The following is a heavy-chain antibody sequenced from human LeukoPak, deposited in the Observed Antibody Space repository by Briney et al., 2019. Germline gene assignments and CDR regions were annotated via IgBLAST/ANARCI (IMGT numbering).Heavy chain of an antibody. CDR3: ARGDGYCSAGTCRALDI. J-gene: IGHJ3*02. V-gene: IGHV4-59*01. Sequence: SETLSLTCTVSGGSISSYYWSWIRQPPGKGLEWIGYIYYSGSTNYNPSLKSRVTISVDTSKNQFSLKLSSVTAADTAVYYCARGDGYCSAGTCRALDIWGQGTMVTVSS. D-gene: IGHD2-15*01. CDR1: GGSISSYY. CDR2: IYYSGST.